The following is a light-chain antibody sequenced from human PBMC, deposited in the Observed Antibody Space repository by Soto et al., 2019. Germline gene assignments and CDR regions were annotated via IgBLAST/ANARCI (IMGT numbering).Light chain of an antibody. CDR3: QQYDNWPLT. CDR2: GAS. J-gene: IGKJ4*01. V-gene: IGKV3-15*01. Sequence: DIVMTRSPATLPVSPGERATLSCRASQSVSSNLAWYQQKPGQAPRFLIYGASTRATGIPARFSGSGSGTEFTLTISSLQSEDFAVYYCQQYDNWPLTFGGGTKVEIK. CDR1: QSVSSN.